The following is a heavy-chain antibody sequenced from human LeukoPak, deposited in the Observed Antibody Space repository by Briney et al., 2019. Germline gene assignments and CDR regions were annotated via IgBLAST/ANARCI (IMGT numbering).Heavy chain of an antibody. CDR1: GGSISSGGYY. CDR2: IYYSGST. D-gene: IGHD6-19*01. J-gene: IGHJ4*02. CDR3: ARETRIAVAGTIDY. V-gene: IGHV4-31*03. Sequence: PSQTLSLTCTVSGGSISSGGYYWSWIRQHPGKGLEWIGYIYYSGSTYYNPSLKSRVTISVDTSKNQFSLKLSSVTAADTAVYYCARETRIAVAGTIDYWGREPWSPSPQ.